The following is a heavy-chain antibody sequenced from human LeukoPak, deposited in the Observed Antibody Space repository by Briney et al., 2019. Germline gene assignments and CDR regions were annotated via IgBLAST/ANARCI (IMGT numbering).Heavy chain of an antibody. V-gene: IGHV1-69*05. J-gene: IGHJ6*03. CDR2: IIPMFGTA. Sequence: ASVKVSCKASGGTFSSYAISWVRQAPGQGLEWMGGIIPMFGTANYAQKFQGRVTITTDESTSTAYMELSSLRPEDTAVYYCARERYSGYDRLPYYYYYYYMDVWGKGTTVTVSS. D-gene: IGHD5-12*01. CDR1: GGTFSSYA. CDR3: ARERYSGYDRLPYYYYYYYMDV.